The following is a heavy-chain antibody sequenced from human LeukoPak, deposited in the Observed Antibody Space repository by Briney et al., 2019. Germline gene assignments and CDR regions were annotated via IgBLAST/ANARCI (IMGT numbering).Heavy chain of an antibody. CDR1: GGSLNSYY. V-gene: IGHV4-59*08. CDR2: IYYTGST. J-gene: IGHJ4*02. Sequence: SETLSLTCAVSGGSLNSYYWSWIRQTPGKGLECIGYIYYTGSTNYNPSLKSRITMSVDTSTNQFSLKLSSVTAADTAVYYCARLCSGSNPPFDYWGQGTLVTVSS. CDR3: ARLCSGSNPPFDY. D-gene: IGHD2-15*01.